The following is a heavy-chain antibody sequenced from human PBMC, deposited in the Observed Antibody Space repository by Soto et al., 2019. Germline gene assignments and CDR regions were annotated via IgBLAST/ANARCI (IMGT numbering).Heavy chain of an antibody. V-gene: IGHV4-4*02. D-gene: IGHD4-17*01. J-gene: IGHJ4*02. CDR2: IYHSGSST. CDR3: ARDYGGFDY. Sequence: SETLSLTCAVSVGSISSSNWWSWVRQPPGKGLEWIGEIYHSGSSTSYADSVKGRFTISRDNAKNTLYLQMNSLRAEDTAVYHCARDYGGFDYWGQGTLVTVSS. CDR1: VGSISSSNW.